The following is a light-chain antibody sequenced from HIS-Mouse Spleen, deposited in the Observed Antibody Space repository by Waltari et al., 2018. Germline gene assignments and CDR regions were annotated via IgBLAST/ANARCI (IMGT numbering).Light chain of an antibody. CDR1: ALPKKY. CDR2: EDS. V-gene: IGLV3-10*01. Sequence: SYELTQPPSVSVSPGQTARITCSGDALPKKYAYWYQRKSGQAPVLVIYEDSKRPPGIPERFAGSSSGTMATLTISGAQVEDKADYYCYSTDSSGNHRVFGGGTKLTVL. CDR3: YSTDSSGNHRV. J-gene: IGLJ2*01.